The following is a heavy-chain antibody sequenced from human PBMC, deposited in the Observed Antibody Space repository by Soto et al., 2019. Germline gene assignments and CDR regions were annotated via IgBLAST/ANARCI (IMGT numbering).Heavy chain of an antibody. CDR3: ARVLLAFDP. CDR1: GGSISSGGYY. Sequence: SETLSLTCTVSGGSISSGGYYWSWIRQHPGKSLEWIGYIYHSGSAYYNPSLKSRVAISVDTSKNQFSLKLTSVTTADTAVYYCARVLLAFDPWGQGTLVTVSS. J-gene: IGHJ5*02. CDR2: IYHSGSA. D-gene: IGHD2-21*01. V-gene: IGHV4-31*03.